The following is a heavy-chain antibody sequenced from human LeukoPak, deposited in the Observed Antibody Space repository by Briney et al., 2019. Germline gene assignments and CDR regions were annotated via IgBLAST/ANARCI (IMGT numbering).Heavy chain of an antibody. CDR3: ARFSGSGWSIYYFDY. CDR1: GYSFNSDW. J-gene: IGHJ4*02. Sequence: GESLKISCKGSGYSFNSDWIGWVRQMPGKGLEWMGIIYPGDSETRYSPSFQGQVTISADKSISTAYLQWSSLKASDTAMYYCARFSGSGWSIYYFDYWGQGTLVTVSS. V-gene: IGHV5-51*01. D-gene: IGHD6-19*01. CDR2: IYPGDSET.